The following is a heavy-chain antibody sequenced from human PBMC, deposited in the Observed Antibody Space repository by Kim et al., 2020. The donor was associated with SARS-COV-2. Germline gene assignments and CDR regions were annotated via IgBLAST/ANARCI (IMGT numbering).Heavy chain of an antibody. CDR3: ARVWNY. D-gene: IGHD2-21*01. Sequence: NTGNPTYAQGVTGRFVFSLDTSVSTAYLQISSLKAEDTAVYYCARVWNYWGQGTLVTVSS. V-gene: IGHV7-4-1*02. CDR2: NTGNP. J-gene: IGHJ4*02.